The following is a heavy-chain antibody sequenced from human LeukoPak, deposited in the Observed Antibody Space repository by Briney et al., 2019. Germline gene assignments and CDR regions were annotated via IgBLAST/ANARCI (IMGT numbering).Heavy chain of an antibody. V-gene: IGHV1-2*02. CDR3: ATAVAGTTTFDY. CDR2: INPNSGGT. D-gene: IGHD6-19*01. J-gene: IGHJ4*02. CDR1: GYTFSGYY. Sequence: ASVKLSCKASGYTFSGYYMHWERQDPGQGLEWMGWINPNSGGTNYAQKFQGRVTMTRYTSISTAYMELSRLRSDDTAVYYCATAVAGTTTFDYWGQGTLVTVSS.